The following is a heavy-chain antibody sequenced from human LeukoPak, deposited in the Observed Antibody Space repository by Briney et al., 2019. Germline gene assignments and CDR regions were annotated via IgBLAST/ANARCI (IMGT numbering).Heavy chain of an antibody. CDR3: ARGISSPFKANTYYYYYMDV. Sequence: GASVKVSCKASGYTFTSYGISWVRQAPGQGLEWMGWISAYNGNTNYAQKLQGRVTMTTDTSTSTAYMELRSLRSDDTAVYYCARGISSPFKANTYYYYYMDVWGKGTTVTVSS. D-gene: IGHD2-2*01. CDR1: GYTFTSYG. V-gene: IGHV1-18*01. J-gene: IGHJ6*03. CDR2: ISAYNGNT.